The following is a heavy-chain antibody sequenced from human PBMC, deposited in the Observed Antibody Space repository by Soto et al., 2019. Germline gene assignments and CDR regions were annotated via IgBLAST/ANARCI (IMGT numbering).Heavy chain of an antibody. CDR1: GFTFSTSW. J-gene: IGHJ4*02. CDR3: TRGGNYYFDY. V-gene: IGHV3-74*01. D-gene: IGHD1-7*01. CDR2: NGDGGTI. Sequence: EVQLVEAGGGLVQPGGSLRLSCAASGFTFSTSWIRWVRQAPGKGLVWVSRNGDGGTINYADSVKGRFTISRDNAKNTVYLQMNSLSADDTAVYYCTRGGNYYFDYWGQGTLVTVSS.